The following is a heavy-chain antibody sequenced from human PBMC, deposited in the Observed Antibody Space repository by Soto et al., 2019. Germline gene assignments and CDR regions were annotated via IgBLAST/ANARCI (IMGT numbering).Heavy chain of an antibody. CDR1: GYIFNKYG. Sequence: PWPPVKVSCKASGYIFNKYGFNWVRQAPGQGLEWMGRISAFNGYTNFAQKFQGRVTLTTDTSTNTAYMELSSLRSDDTAIYYCGRGRGVVIPAGTTNAFDVWDQGTMVTASS. D-gene: IGHD1-7*01. J-gene: IGHJ3*01. CDR2: ISAFNGYT. V-gene: IGHV1-18*01. CDR3: GRGRGVVIPAGTTNAFDV.